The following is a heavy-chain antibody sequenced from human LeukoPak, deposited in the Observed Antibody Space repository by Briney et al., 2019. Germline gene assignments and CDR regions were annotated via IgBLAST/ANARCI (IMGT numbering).Heavy chain of an antibody. CDR1: GFTFSSYG. J-gene: IGHJ4*02. CDR2: ISGSGGST. V-gene: IGHV3-23*01. CDR3: AKAGYCSGGSCYLPFDY. Sequence: PGGSLRLSCAASGFTFSSYGMSWVRQAPGKGLEWVSAISGSGGSTYYAGSVKGRFTISRDNSKNTLYLQMNSLRAEDTAVYYCAKAGYCSGGSCYLPFDYWGQGTLVTVSS. D-gene: IGHD2-15*01.